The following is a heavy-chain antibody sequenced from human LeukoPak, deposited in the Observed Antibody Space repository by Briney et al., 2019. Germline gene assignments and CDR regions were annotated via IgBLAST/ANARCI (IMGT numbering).Heavy chain of an antibody. Sequence: GGSLRLSCAASGFTFSSYAMSWVRQAPGEGLEWVSAISGSGGSTYYADSVKGRFTISIDNSKNTLYLQMNSLRAEDTAVYYCAKGKYSSGWYWGQGTLVTVSS. CDR2: ISGSGGST. D-gene: IGHD6-19*01. CDR1: GFTFSSYA. J-gene: IGHJ4*02. V-gene: IGHV3-23*01. CDR3: AKGKYSSGWY.